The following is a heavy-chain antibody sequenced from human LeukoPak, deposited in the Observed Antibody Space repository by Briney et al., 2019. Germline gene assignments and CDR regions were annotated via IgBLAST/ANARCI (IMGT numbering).Heavy chain of an antibody. CDR1: GGSFSGYY. CDR3: ARGRKPDP. J-gene: IGHJ5*02. V-gene: IGHV4-34*01. CDR2: INHSGST. Sequence: PSETLSLTCAVYGGSFSGYYWSWIRQPPGKGLEWIGEINHSGSTNYNPSLKSRVTISVDTSKNQFSLELSSVTAADTAVYYCARGRKPDPWGQGTLVTVSS.